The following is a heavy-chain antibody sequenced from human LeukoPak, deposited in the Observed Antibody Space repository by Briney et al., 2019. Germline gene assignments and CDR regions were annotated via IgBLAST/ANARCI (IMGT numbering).Heavy chain of an antibody. J-gene: IGHJ6*02. CDR2: ISSSSSYI. D-gene: IGHD3-22*01. V-gene: IGHV3-21*01. CDR3: ARIRDYYDSSGYYPRYYYYGMDV. CDR1: GFTFSSYS. Sequence: PGGSLRLSCAASGFTFSSYSMNWVRQAPGKGLEWVSSISSSSSYIYYADSVKGRFTISRDNAKNSLYLQMNSLRAEDTAVYYCARIRDYYDSSGYYPRYYYYGMDVWGQGTTVTVSS.